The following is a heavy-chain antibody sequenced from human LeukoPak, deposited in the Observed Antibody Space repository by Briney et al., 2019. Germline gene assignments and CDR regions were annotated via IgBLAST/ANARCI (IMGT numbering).Heavy chain of an antibody. CDR3: ASYDSSGYYKD. J-gene: IGHJ4*02. Sequence: PSETLSLPCTVSGGSISSYYWRWIRQPPGKGLEWIGYNYYSGSTNYNPSLKSRVTISGDTSKNQFSPKLSSVTAADTAVYYCASYDSSGYYKDWGQGTLVTVSS. V-gene: IGHV4-59*01. CDR2: NYYSGST. CDR1: GGSISSYY. D-gene: IGHD3-22*01.